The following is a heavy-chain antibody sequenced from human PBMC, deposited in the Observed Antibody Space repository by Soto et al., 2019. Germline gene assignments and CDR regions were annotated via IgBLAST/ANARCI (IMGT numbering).Heavy chain of an antibody. CDR2: ISSSGSYI. V-gene: IGHV3-21*01. CDR1: GFTFSSYS. D-gene: IGHD2-2*01. J-gene: IGHJ3*02. CDR3: ARDCSSSSCFRAGAFDI. Sequence: EVQLVESGGGLVKPGGSLRLSCAASGFTFSSYSMNWVRQAPGKGLERVSSISSSGSYIYYADSVKGRFTISRDNARTSLYLQMNGLRAEDTAVYYCARDCSSSSCFRAGAFDIWGQGTLVTVSS.